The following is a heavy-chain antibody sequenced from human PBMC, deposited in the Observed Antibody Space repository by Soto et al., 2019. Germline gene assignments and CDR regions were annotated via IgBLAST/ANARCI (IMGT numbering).Heavy chain of an antibody. Sequence: GWSLRLSCAASGFTFNTFGMHWVRQAPGKGLEWVAVISYDGSDKYYSDSVRGRFTISRDNSMNTLYLQMNSLRTEDTAVYYCAKSPNFYCSSYHCYKYYFDYWGQGTLVTVSS. CDR3: AKSPNFYCSSYHCYKYYFDY. CDR1: GFTFNTFG. J-gene: IGHJ4*02. D-gene: IGHD2-2*01. CDR2: ISYDGSDK. V-gene: IGHV3-30*18.